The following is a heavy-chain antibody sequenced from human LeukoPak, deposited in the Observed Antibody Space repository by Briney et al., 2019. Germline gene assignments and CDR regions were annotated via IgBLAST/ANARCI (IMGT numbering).Heavy chain of an antibody. D-gene: IGHD1-26*01. CDR3: ARRSYYKYYFDY. Sequence: PSETLSLTCAVYGGSFSGYYWSWIRQPPGKGLEWIGEINHSGSTNYNPSLKSRVTISVDTSKNQFSLKLSSVTAADTAVYYCARRSYYKYYFDYWGQGTLVTVSS. V-gene: IGHV4-34*01. CDR1: GGSFSGYY. CDR2: INHSGST. J-gene: IGHJ4*02.